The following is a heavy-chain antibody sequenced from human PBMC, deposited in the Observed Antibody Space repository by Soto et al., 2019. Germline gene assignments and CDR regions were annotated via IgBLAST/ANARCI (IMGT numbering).Heavy chain of an antibody. CDR1: GVTFSSYE. J-gene: IGHJ6*02. Sequence: GGSLRLSCAASGVTFSSYEMNWVRQAPGKGLEWVSYISSSGSTIYYADSVKGRFTISRDNAKNSLYLQMNSLRAEDTAVYYCARLGIAAPPHYYYYGMDVWGQGTTVTVSS. CDR2: ISSSGSTI. V-gene: IGHV3-48*03. CDR3: ARLGIAAPPHYYYYGMDV. D-gene: IGHD6-6*01.